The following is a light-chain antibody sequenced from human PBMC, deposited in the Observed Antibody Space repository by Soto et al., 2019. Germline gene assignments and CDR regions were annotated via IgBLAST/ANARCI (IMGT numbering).Light chain of an antibody. CDR2: AAS. CDR3: QQYNSYAFS. V-gene: IGKV1-16*01. J-gene: IGKJ3*01. CDR1: QNIRNY. Sequence: DIQMTQSPSSLSASVGDRGTITCLASQNIRNYLNWYQQRPGKTPNLLVYAASNLRGGVPSRFSGSGSGTEFTLTISGLQPEDFATYYCQQYNSYAFSFGPGTKVDI.